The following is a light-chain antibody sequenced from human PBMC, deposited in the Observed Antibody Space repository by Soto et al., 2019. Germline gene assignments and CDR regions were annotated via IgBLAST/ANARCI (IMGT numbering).Light chain of an antibody. CDR1: QTVSSSY. J-gene: IGKJ4*01. Sequence: EIVLRQAPGNLSLSVGERATLSCRSSQTVSSSYLVWYQQKPGQTPRLLIYGASSRATGIPDTFSGSGSGTDFTLTISRLEPEDFAVYYCQHYGSSPLTFGGGTKVDIK. CDR3: QHYGSSPLT. CDR2: GAS. V-gene: IGKV3-20*01.